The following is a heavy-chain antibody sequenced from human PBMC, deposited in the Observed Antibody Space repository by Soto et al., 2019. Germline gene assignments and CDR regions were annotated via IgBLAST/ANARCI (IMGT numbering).Heavy chain of an antibody. CDR3: ARDDIVATIYFDD. D-gene: IGHD5-12*01. V-gene: IGHV3-21*01. J-gene: IGHJ4*02. CDR2: ISSSSYI. Sequence: XGSLRLTCAASGFTFSSYGMNWVRQAPGKGLEWVSSISSSSYIYYADSVKGRFTISRDNAKNSLYPQMNSLRAEDTAVYYCARDDIVATIYFDDRGQGTLVTVSS. CDR1: GFTFSSYG.